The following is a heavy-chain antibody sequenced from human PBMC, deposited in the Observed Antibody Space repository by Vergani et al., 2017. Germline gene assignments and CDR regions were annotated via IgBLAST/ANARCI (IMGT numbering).Heavy chain of an antibody. Sequence: QVQLVESGGGLVKPGGSLRLSCAASGFTFSDYYMSWIRQAPGKGLEWVSYISSSGSTIYYADSVKGRFTISRDNAKNSLYLQMNSLRAEDTAVYYCARRTYISSWTTDTNWFDPWGQGTLVTVSS. V-gene: IGHV3-11*04. CDR3: ARRTYISSWTTDTNWFDP. CDR1: GFTFSDYY. D-gene: IGHD6-13*01. CDR2: ISSSGSTI. J-gene: IGHJ5*02.